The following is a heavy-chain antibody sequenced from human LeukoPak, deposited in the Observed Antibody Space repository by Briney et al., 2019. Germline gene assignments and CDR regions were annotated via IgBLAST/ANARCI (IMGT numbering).Heavy chain of an antibody. CDR2: IKQDGSEK. Sequence: GGSLRLSCAASGFTFSNHWMSWVRQAPGKGLEWVANIKQDGSEKYYVDSVKGRFTISRDNAKKSLYLQMNSLRAEDTAVYYCARVGYCSGGYYYYEVYWGPETLVTVSS. J-gene: IGHJ4*02. V-gene: IGHV3-7*01. CDR1: GFTFSNHW. D-gene: IGHD2-15*01. CDR3: ARVGYCSGGYYYYEVY.